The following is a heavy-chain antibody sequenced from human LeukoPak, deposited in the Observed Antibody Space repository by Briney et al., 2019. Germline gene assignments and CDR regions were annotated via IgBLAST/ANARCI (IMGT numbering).Heavy chain of an antibody. CDR2: IYYSGGT. CDR3: TRRRGGGDGFFDY. J-gene: IGHJ4*02. D-gene: IGHD3-16*01. V-gene: IGHV4-59*08. CDR1: GGSISDYS. Sequence: SETLSLTCTVSGGSISDYSWSWIRQPPGKGLEWFGYIYYSGGTNYNPSLKSRVTISVDTSKNQFSLKLSSVTAADTAVYYCTRRRGGGDGFFDYWGQGTLVTVSS.